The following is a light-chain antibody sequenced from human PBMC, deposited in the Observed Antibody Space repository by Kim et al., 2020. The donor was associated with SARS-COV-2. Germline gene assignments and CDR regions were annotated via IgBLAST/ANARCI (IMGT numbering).Light chain of an antibody. CDR1: QSVGRN. V-gene: IGKV3-15*01. CDR3: QQYNNWPPLT. Sequence: PGESATLSCRASQSVGRNVAWYQQKPGQAPRLVIYGASTRATGVPARFSGSGYGTEFTLTISSLQSEDFAVYYCQQYNNWPPLTFGPGTKVDIK. CDR2: GAS. J-gene: IGKJ3*01.